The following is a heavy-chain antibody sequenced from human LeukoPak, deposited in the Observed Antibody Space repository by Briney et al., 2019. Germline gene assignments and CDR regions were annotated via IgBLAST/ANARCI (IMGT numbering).Heavy chain of an antibody. CDR2: IYPGDSDT. J-gene: IGHJ6*02. Sequence: GESLKISCKGSGYSFTSYWIGWVRQMPGKGLEWMGIIYPGDSDTRYSPSSQGQVTISADKSISTAYLQWSSLKASDTAMYYCARSANYDFWSGYYYYYYGMDVWGQGTTVTVSS. CDR3: ARSANYDFWSGYYYYYYGMDV. CDR1: GYSFTSYW. D-gene: IGHD3-3*01. V-gene: IGHV5-51*01.